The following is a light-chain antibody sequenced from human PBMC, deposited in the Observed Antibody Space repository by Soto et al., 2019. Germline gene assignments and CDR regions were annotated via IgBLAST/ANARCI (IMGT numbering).Light chain of an antibody. Sequence: DIVLTQSPATLSLSPGHRATLSCRASQNFSNYLAWYQQKPGRAPRLLIYDASKRATAIPSRFSGSASGTDFTLTISSLEPEDFAIYYCQLLTNGPSLAFGGGTKVEIK. J-gene: IGKJ4*01. CDR1: QNFSNY. V-gene: IGKV3-11*01. CDR3: QLLTNGPSLA. CDR2: DAS.